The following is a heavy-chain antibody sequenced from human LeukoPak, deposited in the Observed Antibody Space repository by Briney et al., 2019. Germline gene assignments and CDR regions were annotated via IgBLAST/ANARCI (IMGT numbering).Heavy chain of an antibody. V-gene: IGHV1-18*01. J-gene: IGHJ3*01. Sequence: GASVKVSCKTSGYTFTTYGINWVRQAPGQGLEWMGWISPYHGNTKYAYGLQDRVTLPTDASTTTAYMELSGLRPDDTAVYYCTRDYGDYGDDVFDVWGQGTMVIVSS. CDR1: GYTFTTYG. CDR2: ISPYHGNT. D-gene: IGHD4-17*01. CDR3: TRDYGDYGDDVFDV.